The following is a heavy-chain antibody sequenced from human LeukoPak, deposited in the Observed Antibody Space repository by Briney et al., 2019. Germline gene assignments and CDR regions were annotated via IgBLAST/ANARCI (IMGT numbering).Heavy chain of an antibody. CDR2: IYHSGST. CDR3: ARRRLRYFDWSYEN. D-gene: IGHD3-9*01. Sequence: SETLSLTCTVSGYSISSGYYWGWIRQPPGKGLEWIGSIYHSGSTYYNPSLKSRVTISVDTSKNQFSLKLSSVTAADTAVYYCARRRLRYFDWSYENWGQGTLVTVSS. J-gene: IGHJ4*02. CDR1: GYSISSGYY. V-gene: IGHV4-38-2*02.